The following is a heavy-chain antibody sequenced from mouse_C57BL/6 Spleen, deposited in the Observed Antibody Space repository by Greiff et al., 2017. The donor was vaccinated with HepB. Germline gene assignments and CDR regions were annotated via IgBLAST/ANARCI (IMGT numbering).Heavy chain of an antibody. CDR3: ARGGTGTFYYAMDY. V-gene: IGHV1-26*01. D-gene: IGHD4-1*01. J-gene: IGHJ4*01. CDR1: GYTFTDYY. CDR2: INPNNGGT. Sequence: EVQLQQSGPELVKPGASVKISCKASGYTFTDYYMNWVKQSHGKSLEWIGDINPNNGGTSYNQKFKGKATLTVDKSSSTAYMELRSLTSEDSAVYYCARGGTGTFYYAMDYWGQGTSVTVSS.